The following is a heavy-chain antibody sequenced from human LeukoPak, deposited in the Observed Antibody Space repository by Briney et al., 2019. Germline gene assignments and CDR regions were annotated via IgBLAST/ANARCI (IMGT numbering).Heavy chain of an antibody. Sequence: GGSLRLSCAASGFTFSSYAMHWVRQAPGKGLEWVAVISYDGSNKYYADSVKGRFTISRDNSKNTLYPQMNSLRAEDTAVYYCACGNWYSSGWANQVDYWGQGTLVTVSS. V-gene: IGHV3-30-3*01. CDR2: ISYDGSNK. J-gene: IGHJ4*02. CDR1: GFTFSSYA. D-gene: IGHD6-19*01. CDR3: ACGNWYSSGWANQVDY.